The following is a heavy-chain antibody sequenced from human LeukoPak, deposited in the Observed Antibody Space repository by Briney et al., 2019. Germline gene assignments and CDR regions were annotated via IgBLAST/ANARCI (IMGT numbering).Heavy chain of an antibody. CDR3: AKGGLTTPLHY. CDR2: ISGDGART. D-gene: IGHD1-14*01. Sequence: PGGSLRLSCAASAFPFSTYVMSWVRQAPGGGLEGLSSISGDGARTYYTNSVKGRFTIFRDNPKNTLFLQVNSLRVEDTAVYYCAKGGLTTPLHYWGQGTLVTVSS. CDR1: AFPFSTYV. V-gene: IGHV3-23*01. J-gene: IGHJ4*02.